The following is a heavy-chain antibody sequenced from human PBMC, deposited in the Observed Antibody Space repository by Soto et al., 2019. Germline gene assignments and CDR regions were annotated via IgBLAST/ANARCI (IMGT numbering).Heavy chain of an antibody. Sequence: QVQLVESGEGVVQPGTSLTLSCVASGFTFSSFTMHWVRQAPGKGLEWVAVISYDGNNKKYADSVRGRFTISRDNSKNTLFLQMNSLRTEDTAVYYCVRERDFGSEDYYNWAYNYFDPWGQGTLVTVSS. D-gene: IGHD3-10*01. J-gene: IGHJ5*02. CDR3: VRERDFGSEDYYNWAYNYFDP. V-gene: IGHV3-30-3*01. CDR2: ISYDGNNK. CDR1: GFTFSSFT.